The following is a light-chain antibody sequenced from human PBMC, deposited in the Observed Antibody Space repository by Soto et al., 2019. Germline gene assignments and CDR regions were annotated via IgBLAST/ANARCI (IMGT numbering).Light chain of an antibody. V-gene: IGKV2-28*01. CDR1: QSLLDSDGYKY. CDR3: MQALQTGHT. CDR2: MGS. J-gene: IGKJ2*01. Sequence: DIVMTQSPISLPVSPGEPASISCRSSQSLLDSDGYKYLDWYLQKPGQSPQLLIYMGSNRATGVPDRFSGSGSGTDFTLKISRVEAEDVGVYYCMQALQTGHTFGQGTRLEIK.